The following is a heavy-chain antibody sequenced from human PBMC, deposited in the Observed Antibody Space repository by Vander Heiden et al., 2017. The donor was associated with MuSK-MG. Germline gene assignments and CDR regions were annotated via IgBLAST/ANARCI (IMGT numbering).Heavy chain of an antibody. J-gene: IGHJ5*02. V-gene: IGHV4-39*01. CDR1: GGSISSSSYY. D-gene: IGHD3-16*01. CDR2: IYYSGST. Sequence: QLQLQGSGPGLVKPSETLSLTCTVSGGSISSSSYYWGWIRQPPGKGLEWIGSIYYSGSTYYNPSLKSRVTISVDTSKNQFSLKLSSVTAADTAVYYCARHRADYVWGPSWFDPWGQGTLVTVSS. CDR3: ARHRADYVWGPSWFDP.